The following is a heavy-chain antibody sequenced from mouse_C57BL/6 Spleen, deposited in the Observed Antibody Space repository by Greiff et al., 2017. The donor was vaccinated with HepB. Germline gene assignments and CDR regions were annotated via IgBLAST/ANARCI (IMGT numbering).Heavy chain of an antibody. CDR2: INPSNGGT. CDR1: GYTFTSYW. J-gene: IGHJ4*01. CDR3: ARWDYYGSSPYYAMDY. V-gene: IGHV1-53*01. Sequence: QVQLQQPGPELVKPGASVKLSCKASGYTFTSYWMHWVKQRPGQGLEWIGNINPSNGGTNYNEKFKSKATLTVDKSSSTAYMQLSSLTSEDSAVYYCARWDYYGSSPYYAMDYWGQGTSVTVSS. D-gene: IGHD1-1*01.